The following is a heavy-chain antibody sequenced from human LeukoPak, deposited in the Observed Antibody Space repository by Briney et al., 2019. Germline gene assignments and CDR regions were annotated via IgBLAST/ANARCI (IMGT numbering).Heavy chain of an antibody. J-gene: IGHJ4*02. CDR3: ARDLADEYYFDY. V-gene: IGHV4-30-4*08. Sequence: SESLSLTCTVSGGSISSGDYYWSWIRQPPGKGLEWIGYIYYSGSTYSNPSLKSRVTISVDTSKNQFSLKLSSVTAADTAVYYCARDLADEYYFDYWGQGTLVTVSS. CDR1: GGSISSGDYY. CDR2: IYYSGST.